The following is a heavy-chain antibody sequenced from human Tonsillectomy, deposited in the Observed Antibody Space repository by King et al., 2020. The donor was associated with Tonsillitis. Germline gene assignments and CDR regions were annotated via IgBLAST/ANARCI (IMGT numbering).Heavy chain of an antibody. CDR2: IYPDDSDT. Sequence: VQLVESGAEVKKPGESLKISCKGSGDSFTYYWIGWVRQMPGKGLEWMGIIYPDDSDTIYSPSFQGQVTISAHKSNNTAYLQWSSLQASDTAMYYCARQKPHSGGWSQGRYFDYWGQGTLVTVSS. J-gene: IGHJ4*02. CDR3: ARQKPHSGGWSQGRYFDY. CDR1: GDSFTYYW. D-gene: IGHD6-25*01. V-gene: IGHV5-51*01.